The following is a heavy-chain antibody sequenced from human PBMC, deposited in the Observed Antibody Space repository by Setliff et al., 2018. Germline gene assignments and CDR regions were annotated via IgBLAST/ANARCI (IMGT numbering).Heavy chain of an antibody. CDR1: GFSLSNARMG. CDR2: IFSNDEK. V-gene: IGHV2-26*01. J-gene: IGHJ4*02. D-gene: IGHD3-22*01. Sequence: SGPTLVNPTATLTLTCTVSGFSLSNARMGVSWIRQPPGKTLEWLAHIFSNDEKSYSTSLESRLTISKDTSKSQVVLTMTNMDPADTATCYCARYYYDSSAYYPFLYWGQGMLGTVS. CDR3: ARYYYDSSAYYPFLY.